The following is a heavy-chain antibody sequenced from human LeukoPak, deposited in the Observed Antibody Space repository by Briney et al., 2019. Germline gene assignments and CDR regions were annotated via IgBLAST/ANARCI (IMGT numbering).Heavy chain of an antibody. CDR2: IYTSGST. CDR1: GGPISSYY. Sequence: SETLSLTCTVSGGPISSYYWSWIRQPAGKGLEWIGRIYTSGSTNYNPSLKSRVTMSVDTSKNQFSLKLSSVTAADTAVYYCARDSHRGAGIAVAGTDYYYYYGMDVWGQGTTVTVSS. V-gene: IGHV4-4*07. CDR3: ARDSHRGAGIAVAGTDYYYYYGMDV. J-gene: IGHJ6*02. D-gene: IGHD6-19*01.